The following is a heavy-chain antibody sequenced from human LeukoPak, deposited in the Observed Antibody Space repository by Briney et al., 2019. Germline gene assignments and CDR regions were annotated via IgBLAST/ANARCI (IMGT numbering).Heavy chain of an antibody. V-gene: IGHV1-3*01. J-gene: IGHJ4*02. CDR1: GYTFTSYA. Sequence: ASVKVSCKASGYTFTSYAMHWVRQAPGQRLEWIGWINAGNGDTKYSQKFQGRVTITRDTSASTAYMELSSLRSEDTAVYYCASSSFSSGWYTVDFDYWGQGTLVTVSS. CDR3: ASSSFSSGWYTVDFDY. CDR2: INAGNGDT. D-gene: IGHD6-19*01.